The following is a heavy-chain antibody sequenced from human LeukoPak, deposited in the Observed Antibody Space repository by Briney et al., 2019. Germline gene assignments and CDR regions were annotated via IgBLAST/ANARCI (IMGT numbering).Heavy chain of an antibody. Sequence: SETLSLTCTVSGGSISSSSYYWGWIRQPPGKGLEWIGSIYYSGSTYYNPSLKSRVTISVDTSKNQFSLKLSSVTAADTAVYYCARFKDGYNGECYFDYWGQGTLVTVSS. V-gene: IGHV4-39*01. CDR3: ARFKDGYNGECYFDY. J-gene: IGHJ4*02. CDR1: GGSISSSSYY. D-gene: IGHD5-24*01. CDR2: IYYSGST.